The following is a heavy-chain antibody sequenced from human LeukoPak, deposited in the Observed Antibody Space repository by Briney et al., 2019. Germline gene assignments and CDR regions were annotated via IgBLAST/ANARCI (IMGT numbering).Heavy chain of an antibody. CDR3: ARGGGFTPASWYFDL. D-gene: IGHD2-15*01. V-gene: IGHV1-46*01. J-gene: IGHJ2*01. CDR1: GYTFTSYY. CDR2: INPSGGST. Sequence: ASVKVSCKASGYTFTSYYMHWVRQAPGQGLEWMGIINPSGGSTSYAQKFQGRVTMTRGTSTSTVYMELSSLRSEDTAVYYCARGGGFTPASWYFDLWGRGTLVTVSS.